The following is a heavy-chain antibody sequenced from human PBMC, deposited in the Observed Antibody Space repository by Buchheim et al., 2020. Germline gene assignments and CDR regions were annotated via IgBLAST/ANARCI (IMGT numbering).Heavy chain of an antibody. CDR3: TRGSIAYGTLDN. V-gene: IGHV3-15*02. Sequence: EVQLVDSGGALVKPGGSLRLSCVASGFTFTSAWMTWVRQAPGEGLEWVGRIKSKSDGGPTDYAAPVNGRFFLSRDDSKDTLYLQMNSLMTEDTGVYYCTRGSIAYGTLDNWGQGTL. CDR1: GFTFTSAW. D-gene: IGHD4-17*01. CDR2: IKSKSDGGPT. J-gene: IGHJ4*02.